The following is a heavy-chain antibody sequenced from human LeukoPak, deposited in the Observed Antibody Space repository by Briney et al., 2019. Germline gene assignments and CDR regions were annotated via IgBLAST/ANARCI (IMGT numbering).Heavy chain of an antibody. D-gene: IGHD6-19*01. CDR1: GGTFSSYA. CDR2: IIPILGIA. J-gene: IGHJ4*02. V-gene: IGHV1-69*04. Sequence: SVKLSCMASGGTFSSYAISWVRQAPGQGLEWMGRIIPILGIANYAQKFQGRVTITADKSTSTAYMELSSLRSEDTAVYYCARGGPPQYSSGWTGFDYWGQGTLVTVSS. CDR3: ARGGPPQYSSGWTGFDY.